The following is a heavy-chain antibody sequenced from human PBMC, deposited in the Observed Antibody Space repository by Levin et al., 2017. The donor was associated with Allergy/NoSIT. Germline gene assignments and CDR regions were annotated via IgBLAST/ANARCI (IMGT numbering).Heavy chain of an antibody. CDR3: ARGLLLWFGVYDS. V-gene: IGHV4-34*01. J-gene: IGHJ4*02. CDR1: GASFTGYY. CDR2: INHTGSI. D-gene: IGHD3-10*01. Sequence: GSLRLSCTVYGASFTGYYWSWIRQSPGQGLEWIGEINHTGSINYNPSLKSRATISIDTSKNQFSLNLNSVTAADTAVYFCARGLLLWFGVYDSWGQGTLVTVSS.